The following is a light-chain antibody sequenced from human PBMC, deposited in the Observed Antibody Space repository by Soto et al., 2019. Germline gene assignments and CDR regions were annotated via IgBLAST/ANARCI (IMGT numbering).Light chain of an antibody. J-gene: IGLJ2*01. CDR1: GANIGTYE. CDR2: HNF. Sequence: QLVLTQPPSVSGAPGQSVTLSCTGSGANIGTYEVHWYQQVPGIAPRLLIQHNFNRPSGVPDRFSGSKSGTSASLTITGLQAGDEAYDYCHSYYTFLSAVVFGGGTKLT. CDR3: HSYYTFLSAVV. V-gene: IGLV1-40*01.